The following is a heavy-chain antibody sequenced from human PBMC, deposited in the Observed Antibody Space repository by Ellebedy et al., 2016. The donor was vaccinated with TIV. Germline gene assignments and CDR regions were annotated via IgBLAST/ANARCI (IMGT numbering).Heavy chain of an antibody. D-gene: IGHD3-10*01. V-gene: IGHV4-34*01. J-gene: IGHJ6*02. CDR3: ARLLITMVDGMDV. CDR2: INHSGST. CDR1: GGSFSGYY. Sequence: MPSETLSLTCAVSGGSFSGYYWSWIRQPPGKGLEWVGEINHSGSTNYNPSLKRRSIISVDTSKNQFSLRLSSVTAAATAVYYWARLLITMVDGMDVWGQGTTVTVSS.